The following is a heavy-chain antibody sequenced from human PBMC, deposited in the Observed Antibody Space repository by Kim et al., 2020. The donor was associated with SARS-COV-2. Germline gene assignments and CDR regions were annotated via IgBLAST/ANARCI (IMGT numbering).Heavy chain of an antibody. CDR3: AKDCHCSSTRCYASGHTH. CDR2: IWYDGSNK. J-gene: IGHJ4*02. Sequence: GGSLRLSCAASGFTFSSYGMRWVRQAPGKGLEWVADIWYDGSNKYYADSVKGRFTISRDNSKNTLYLQMNSLRAEDTAVYYCAKDCHCSSTRCYASGHTHWGEGTLVTVSP. CDR1: GFTFSSYG. V-gene: IGHV3-33*06. D-gene: IGHD2-2*01.